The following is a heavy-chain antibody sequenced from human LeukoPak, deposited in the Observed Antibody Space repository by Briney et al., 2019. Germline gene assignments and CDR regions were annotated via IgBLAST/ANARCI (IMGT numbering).Heavy chain of an antibody. CDR3: ASPDVVVPAATGP. V-gene: IGHV3-30*03. J-gene: IGHJ5*02. Sequence: PGGSLRLSCAASGFTFSSYGMHWVRQAPGKGLEWVAVISYDGSNKYYADSVKGRFTISRDNSKNTLYLQMNSLRAEDTAVYYCASPDVVVPAATGPWGQGTLVTVSS. D-gene: IGHD2-2*01. CDR2: ISYDGSNK. CDR1: GFTFSSYG.